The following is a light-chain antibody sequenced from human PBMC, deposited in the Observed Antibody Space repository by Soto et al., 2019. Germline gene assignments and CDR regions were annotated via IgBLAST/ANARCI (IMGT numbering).Light chain of an antibody. V-gene: IGKV1-5*01. Sequence: DIQMTQSPSSLSASVEDRVIITCRASQSVRNWLAWYQQKPGRAPQLLIYDSSTLEPGVPSRFRGSGSGTDFTLTISTLEPEDFAVYYCQQYANSPITFGQGTRLEI. CDR1: QSVRNW. CDR2: DSS. J-gene: IGKJ5*01. CDR3: QQYANSPIT.